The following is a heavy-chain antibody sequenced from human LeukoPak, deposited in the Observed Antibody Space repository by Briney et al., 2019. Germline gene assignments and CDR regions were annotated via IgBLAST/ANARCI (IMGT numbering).Heavy chain of an antibody. Sequence: SETLSLTCGVSGGSIISSSYYWGWIRQPPGKGLAWIASMFYSGNTYYNPSLKGRVTMSVDTTENEFSLKLSSVTAADTDVYFCARHVVGNYDLLSFDYWGQGSLVTVSS. D-gene: IGHD2-21*01. CDR2: MFYSGNT. CDR1: GGSIISSSYY. CDR3: ARHVVGNYDLLSFDY. V-gene: IGHV4-39*01. J-gene: IGHJ4*02.